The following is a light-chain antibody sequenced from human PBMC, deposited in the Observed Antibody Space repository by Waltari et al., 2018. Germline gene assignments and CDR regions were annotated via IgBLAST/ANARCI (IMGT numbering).Light chain of an antibody. J-gene: IGKJ1*01. CDR2: GAS. CDR1: QDIGSF. Sequence: DIQMTQSPPFLSASVGASITITCRASQDIGSFVNWSQHRPPKAPKLLIYGASSLQRGVSSRFSGGGSGTEFTLTVSSLQPDDFATYYCQESFSSPWTFGPGTQVDI. V-gene: IGKV1-39*01. CDR3: QESFSSPWT.